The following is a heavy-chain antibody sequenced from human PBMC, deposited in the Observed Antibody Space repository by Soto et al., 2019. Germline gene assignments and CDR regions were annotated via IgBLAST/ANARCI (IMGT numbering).Heavy chain of an antibody. J-gene: IGHJ6*02. V-gene: IGHV4-59*08. D-gene: IGHD3-10*01. CDR3: VRQGIGVLHGLVDV. Sequence: QVQLQESGPGLVKPSETLSLTCTVSGDSISSYNLAWIRQPPGKGLEWIGYFRSGGGTSYNPSLKSRVAMSAEPPMKPFALRLSSVTAADTAVYYCVRQGIGVLHGLVDVWGQGTTVTVSS. CDR1: GDSISSYN. CDR2: FRSGGGT.